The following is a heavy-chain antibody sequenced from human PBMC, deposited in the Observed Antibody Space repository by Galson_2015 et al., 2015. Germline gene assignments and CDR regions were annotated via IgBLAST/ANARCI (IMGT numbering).Heavy chain of an antibody. D-gene: IGHD3-22*01. CDR3: AREGAYYYYNSGLL. V-gene: IGHV3-33*01. CDR1: GFTFSSYG. J-gene: IGHJ4*01. CDR2: IWYDGSNK. Sequence: SLRLSCAASGFTFSSYGMHWVRQAPGKGLEWVAVIWYDGSNKYYADSVKGRFTISRDNSKNTLYLQMNSLRAEDTAVYYCAREGAYYYYNSGLLWGQGTLVTVSS.